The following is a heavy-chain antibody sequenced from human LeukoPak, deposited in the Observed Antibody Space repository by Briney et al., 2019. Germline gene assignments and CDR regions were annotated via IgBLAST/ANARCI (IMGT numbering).Heavy chain of an antibody. CDR2: ISGSGGST. V-gene: IGHV3-23*01. CDR1: GFTFSSYA. D-gene: IGHD6-13*01. Sequence: PGGSLRLSCAASGFTFSSYAMSWVRQAPGKGLEWVSAISGSGGSTYYADSVKGRFTISRDNSKNTLYLQMNSLRAEDTALYYCARVYYSSSWYEHGYWGQGTLVTVSS. J-gene: IGHJ4*02. CDR3: ARVYYSSSWYEHGY.